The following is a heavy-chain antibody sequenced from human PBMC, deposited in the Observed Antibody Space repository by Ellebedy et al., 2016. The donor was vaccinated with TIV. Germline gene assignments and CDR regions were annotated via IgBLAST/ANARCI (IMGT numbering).Heavy chain of an antibody. J-gene: IGHJ5*02. CDR1: GGSISSGDFY. Sequence: SETLSLTXTVSGGSISSGDFYWSWIRQPPGKGLEWIGYIYYSGSTYYNPSLKSRVTISVDTSKNQFSLKLSSVTAADTAVYYCARQEDYGDYGGWFDPWGQGTLVTVSS. V-gene: IGHV4-30-4*01. D-gene: IGHD4-17*01. CDR3: ARQEDYGDYGGWFDP. CDR2: IYYSGST.